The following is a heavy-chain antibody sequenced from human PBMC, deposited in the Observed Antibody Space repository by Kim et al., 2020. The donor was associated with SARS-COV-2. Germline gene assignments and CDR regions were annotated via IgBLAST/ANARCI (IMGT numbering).Heavy chain of an antibody. Sequence: GGSLRLSCAASGFTFSSYAMHWVRQAPGKGLEWVAVISYDGSNKYYADSVKGRFTISRDNSKNTLYLQMNSLRAEDTAVYYCASPARGGATLEPYGMDVWGQGTTVTVSS. D-gene: IGHD1-26*01. J-gene: IGHJ6*02. CDR1: GFTFSSYA. V-gene: IGHV3-30-3*01. CDR2: ISYDGSNK. CDR3: ASPARGGATLEPYGMDV.